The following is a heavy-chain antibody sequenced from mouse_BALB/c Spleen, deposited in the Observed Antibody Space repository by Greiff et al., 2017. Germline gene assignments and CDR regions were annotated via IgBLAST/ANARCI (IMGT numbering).Heavy chain of an antibody. CDR2: IDPANGNT. D-gene: IGHD1-1*01. V-gene: IGHV14-3*02. J-gene: IGHJ4*01. CDR1: GFNIKDSY. Sequence: VQLKESGAELVKPGASVKLSCTASGFNIKDSYMHWVKQRPEQGLEWIGRIDPANGNTKYDPKFQGKATITADTSSNTAYLQLSSLTSEDTAVYYCARDYGALDYWGQGTSVTVSS. CDR3: ARDYGALDY.